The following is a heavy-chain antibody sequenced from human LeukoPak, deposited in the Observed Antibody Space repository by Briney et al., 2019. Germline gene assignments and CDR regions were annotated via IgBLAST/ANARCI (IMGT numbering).Heavy chain of an antibody. V-gene: IGHV5-51*01. CDR3: ARSYRYSYGYPDY. J-gene: IGHJ4*02. D-gene: IGHD5-18*01. CDR2: IYPGDSDT. Sequence: GESLKISCKGSGYSFTSYWIGWVRQMPGKGLEWMGIIYPGDSDTRYSPSFQGQVTISADKSISTAYLQWSSLEASDTAMYYCARSYRYSYGYPDYWGQGTLVTVSS. CDR1: GYSFTSYW.